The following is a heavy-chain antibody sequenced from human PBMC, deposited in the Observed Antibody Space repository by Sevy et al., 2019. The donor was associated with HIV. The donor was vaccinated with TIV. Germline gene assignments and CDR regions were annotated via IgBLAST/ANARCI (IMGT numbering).Heavy chain of an antibody. CDR1: GYTFTSYG. Sequence: ASVKVSCKASGYTFTSYGISWVRQAPGQGLEWMGWISAYNGNTNYAQKLQGRVTMTTDTSTSTAYMELRSLRSDDTAVYYCARVCTSCCPTSGDYGMDVWGQGTTVTVSS. CDR2: ISAYNGNT. J-gene: IGHJ6*02. D-gene: IGHD2-2*01. CDR3: ARVCTSCCPTSGDYGMDV. V-gene: IGHV1-18*01.